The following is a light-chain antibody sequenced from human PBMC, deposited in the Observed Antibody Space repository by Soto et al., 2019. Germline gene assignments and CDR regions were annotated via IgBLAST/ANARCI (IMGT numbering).Light chain of an antibody. CDR2: GAS. CDR1: QSVSSSY. CDR3: QQYAKWPPQT. V-gene: IGKV3-20*01. J-gene: IGKJ1*01. Sequence: IVLTQSPGALSLSPGERATLSCRASQSVSSSYLAWYQQKPGQAPRLLIYGASSRATGIPDRFSGSGSGTEFTLTISNLQSEDFAVYYCQQYAKWPPQTFGQGTKVDI.